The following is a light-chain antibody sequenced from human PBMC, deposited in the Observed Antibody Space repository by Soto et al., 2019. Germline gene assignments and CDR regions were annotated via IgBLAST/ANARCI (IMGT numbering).Light chain of an antibody. V-gene: IGKV3-20*01. J-gene: IGKJ1*01. CDR1: QSVSSNY. Sequence: EIVLTQSPGTLSLSPGERATLSCRASQSVSSNYLAWYQQKPGQAPRLLIFGASSRATGIPDRFSGSGSGTDFTLTITRLEPEDFAVYSCQQYGSSGTFGQGTKVDIK. CDR3: QQYGSSGT. CDR2: GAS.